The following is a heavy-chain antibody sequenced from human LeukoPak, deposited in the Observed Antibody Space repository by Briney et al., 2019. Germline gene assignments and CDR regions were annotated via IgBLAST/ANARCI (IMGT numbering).Heavy chain of an antibody. Sequence: GGSLRLSCAASGFTFSSYWMSWVRQAPGKGLEWVANIKQDGSEKYYVDSVKGRFTISRDNAKNSLYLQMNSLRAEDTAVYYCARVITMVRGVIADAFDIWGQGTMVTVSS. D-gene: IGHD3-10*01. CDR2: IKQDGSEK. CDR3: ARVITMVRGVIADAFDI. CDR1: GFTFSSYW. V-gene: IGHV3-7*01. J-gene: IGHJ3*02.